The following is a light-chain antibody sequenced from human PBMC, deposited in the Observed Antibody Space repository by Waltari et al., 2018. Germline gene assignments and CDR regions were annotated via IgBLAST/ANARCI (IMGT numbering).Light chain of an antibody. Sequence: QSALTQPASVSGSPGQSITISCSGTDSDVGAYDFVSWYQQHPGQAPPLIIYGVSNLPVGSSNRFSASKSGNTASLTISGLQAEDEADYYCSSYTTSSAPGVFGTGTRVTVL. CDR1: DSDVGAYDF. CDR2: GVS. CDR3: SSYTTSSAPGV. J-gene: IGLJ1*01. V-gene: IGLV2-14*01.